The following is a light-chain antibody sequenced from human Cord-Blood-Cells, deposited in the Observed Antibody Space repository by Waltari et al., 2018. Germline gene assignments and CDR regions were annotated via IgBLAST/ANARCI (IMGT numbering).Light chain of an antibody. J-gene: IGKJ4*01. V-gene: IGKV1-39*01. CDR3: QQSYSTPLT. CDR1: QSISSY. CDR2: AAS. Sequence: DIQMTQSPSSLSASVGDRVTITCRASQSISSYLNWYQQKPGKAPKLLIYAASSLQSGVPSRFSGRGSGTDFTRTISSLRPEDFATYYCQQSYSTPLTFGGGTKVEIK.